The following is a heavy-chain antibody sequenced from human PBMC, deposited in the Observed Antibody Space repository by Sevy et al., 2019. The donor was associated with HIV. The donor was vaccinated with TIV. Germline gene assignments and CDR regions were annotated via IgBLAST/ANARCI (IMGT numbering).Heavy chain of an antibody. Sequence: GGSLRLSCAASGLSISSYWMHWVRQAPGKGLVWVSRINPGGTTTNYADSVKGRFTISRDNAKNTLYLQMNSVRGDDTAMYYCLRSFSPWYGNFDLWGRGTLVTVSS. CDR3: LRSFSPWYGNFDL. CDR2: INPGGTTT. V-gene: IGHV3-74*01. CDR1: GLSISSYW. J-gene: IGHJ2*01.